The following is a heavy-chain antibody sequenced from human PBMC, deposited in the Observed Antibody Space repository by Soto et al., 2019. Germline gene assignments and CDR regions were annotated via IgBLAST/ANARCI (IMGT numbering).Heavy chain of an antibody. CDR1: GFSLSTSGVG. D-gene: IGHD3-22*01. CDR2: IYWDDDK. V-gene: IGHV2-5*02. CDR3: AHSPLNYYDSSAYHGWFDP. Sequence: QITLKESGPTLVKPTQTLTLTCTFSGFSLSTSGVGVGWIRQPPGKALEWLALIYWDDDKRYSPSLKSRLIITKDTFKNQVVLTMTNMDPVDTATYYCAHSPLNYYDSSAYHGWFDPWGQGTLVTVSS. J-gene: IGHJ5*02.